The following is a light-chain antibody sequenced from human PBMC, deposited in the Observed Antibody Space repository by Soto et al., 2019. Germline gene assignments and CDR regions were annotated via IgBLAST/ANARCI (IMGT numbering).Light chain of an antibody. CDR1: QSISSW. CDR2: KAS. Sequence: DSQMIQSPSTLSTSVGDRVTITCRASQSISSWLAWYQQKPGTAPKLLIYKASTLQTGVPSRFSGSGSGTEFTLTISSLQPDDFATYYCQQYNDNWTFGQGTKVDIK. CDR3: QQYNDNWT. J-gene: IGKJ1*01. V-gene: IGKV1-5*03.